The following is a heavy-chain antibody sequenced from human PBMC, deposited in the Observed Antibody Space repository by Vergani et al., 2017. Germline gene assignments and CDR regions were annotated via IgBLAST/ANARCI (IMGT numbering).Heavy chain of an antibody. CDR3: ASGSSTCYLNWFDP. V-gene: IGHV4-34*01. J-gene: IGHJ5*02. CDR1: GGSFSGYY. D-gene: IGHD6-13*01. Sequence: QVQLQQWGAGLLKPSETLSLTCAVYGGSFSGYYWSWIRQPPGKGLEWIGEINHSGSTNYNPSLKSRVTISVDTSKNQFSLKLSSVTAAATAVYYCASGSSTCYLNWFDPWGQGTLVTVSS. CDR2: INHSGST.